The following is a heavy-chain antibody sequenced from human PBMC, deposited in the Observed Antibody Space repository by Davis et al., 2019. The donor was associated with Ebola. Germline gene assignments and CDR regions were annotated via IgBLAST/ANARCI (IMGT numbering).Heavy chain of an antibody. CDR2: NYPGDSNT. CDR1: GYSFTSYW. CDR3: ARPGVAGTLDFDY. V-gene: IGHV5-51*01. J-gene: IGHJ4*02. D-gene: IGHD6-19*01. Sequence: GESLKISCQGSGYSFTSYWIGWVRQMPGKGLEWMGINYPGDSNTRYSPSFQGQVTISADKSTSTAYLQWSSLKASDTAMYYCARPGVAGTLDFDYWGQGTLVTVSS.